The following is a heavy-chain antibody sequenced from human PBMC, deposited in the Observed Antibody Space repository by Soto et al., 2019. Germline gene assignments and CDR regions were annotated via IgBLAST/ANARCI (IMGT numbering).Heavy chain of an antibody. CDR3: ATGGGWLPDK. V-gene: IGHV4-59*01. J-gene: IGHJ4*02. Sequence: PSETLSLTCTFSGGSISSDYWNWIRQSPGKGLEWIGHIYHSGSTKYNPALKSRVTISIDTPKNQFSLKLTSVTAADTAVYYCATGGGWLPDKWGQGTLVTVSS. CDR1: GGSISSDY. D-gene: IGHD5-12*01. CDR2: IYHSGST.